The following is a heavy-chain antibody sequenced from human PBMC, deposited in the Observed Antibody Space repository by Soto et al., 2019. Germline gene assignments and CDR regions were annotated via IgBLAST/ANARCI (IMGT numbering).Heavy chain of an antibody. Sequence: PSETLSLTCTVSGGSISSSSYYWGWIRQPPGKGLEWIGSIYYSGSTYYNPSLKSRVTISVDTSKNQFSLKLSSVTAADTAVYYCATKVRRKRGYCSSTSCYGVDYWGQGTLVTVSS. D-gene: IGHD2-2*01. CDR2: IYYSGST. J-gene: IGHJ4*02. CDR3: ATKVRRKRGYCSSTSCYGVDY. CDR1: GGSISSSSYY. V-gene: IGHV4-39*01.